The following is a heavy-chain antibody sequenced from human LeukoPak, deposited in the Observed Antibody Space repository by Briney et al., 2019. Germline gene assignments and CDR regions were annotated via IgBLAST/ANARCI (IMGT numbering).Heavy chain of an antibody. Sequence: SVKVSCKASGGTFSSYAISWVRQAPGQGLEWMGGIIPIFGTANYAQKFQGRVTITTDESTSAAYMELSSLRSEDTAVYYCATLPEGGWLQSDYWGQGTLVTVSS. CDR1: GGTFSSYA. V-gene: IGHV1-69*05. CDR2: IIPIFGTA. D-gene: IGHD5-24*01. J-gene: IGHJ4*02. CDR3: ATLPEGGWLQSDY.